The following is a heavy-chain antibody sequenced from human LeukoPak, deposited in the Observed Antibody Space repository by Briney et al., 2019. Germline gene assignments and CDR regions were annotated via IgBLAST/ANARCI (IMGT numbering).Heavy chain of an antibody. CDR3: ASIRSSGSLMDY. Sequence: SETLSLTCTVSGGSISSSSYYWGWICQPPGKGLEWIGSIYYSGSTYYNPSLKSRVTISVDTSKNQFSLKLSSVTAADTAVYYCASIRSSGSLMDYWGQGTLVTVSS. CDR2: IYYSGST. V-gene: IGHV4-39*07. CDR1: GGSISSSSYY. D-gene: IGHD3-22*01. J-gene: IGHJ4*02.